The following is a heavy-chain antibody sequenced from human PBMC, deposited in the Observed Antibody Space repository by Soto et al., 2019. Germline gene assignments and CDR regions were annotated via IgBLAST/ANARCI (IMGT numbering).Heavy chain of an antibody. CDR2: IIPIFGTA. J-gene: IGHJ2*01. V-gene: IGHV1-69*01. CDR1: GGTFSSYA. D-gene: IGHD2-2*01. CDR3: ARVVVVPAARSYWYFDL. Sequence: VQLVQSGAEVKKPGSSVKVSCKASGGTFSSYAISWVRQAPGQGLEWMGGIIPIFGTANYAQKFQGRVTITADESTSTAYMELSSLRSEDTAVYYCARVVVVPAARSYWYFDLWGRGTLVTVSS.